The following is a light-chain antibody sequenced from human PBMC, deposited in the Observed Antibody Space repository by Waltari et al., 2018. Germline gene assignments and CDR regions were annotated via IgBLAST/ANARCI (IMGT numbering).Light chain of an antibody. V-gene: IGLV6-57*04. CDR1: SGSIAGYY. CDR2: EDH. J-gene: IGLJ3*02. Sequence: NFMLTQPHSVSESPGKTVTISCPRSSGSIAGYYVQWSQQRPGSAPTTVIFEDHQRPSGVPDRFSGSIDSSSNSASLTISGLKTEDEADYYCQSYDGSNHWVFGGGTRLTVL. CDR3: QSYDGSNHWV.